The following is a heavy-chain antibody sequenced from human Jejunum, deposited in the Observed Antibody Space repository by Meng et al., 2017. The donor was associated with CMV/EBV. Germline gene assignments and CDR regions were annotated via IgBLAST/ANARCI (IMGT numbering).Heavy chain of an antibody. CDR2: VNPNNGGT. D-gene: IGHD7-27*01. J-gene: IGHJ4*02. CDR1: GYTFNHFY. Sequence: SCKASGYTFNHFYLPWVRQAPGQGLEWMGWVNPNNGGTDYAQKFQGRVIMTSDTSISTVYMELSRLTFDDTAVYYCARGPWGFDLWGQGTLVTVSS. V-gene: IGHV1-2*02. CDR3: ARGPWGFDL.